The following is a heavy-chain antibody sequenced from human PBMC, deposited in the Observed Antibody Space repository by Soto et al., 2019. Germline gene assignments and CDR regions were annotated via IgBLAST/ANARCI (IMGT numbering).Heavy chain of an antibody. CDR2: ISAYTGKT. Sequence: QVPLVQSGAEVKKTGASVEVSCKASGYTFISYGISWVRQAPGQGLEWMGWISAYTGKTNYAQKFQGRVTMTTDTSKSTAYMELRSLRSDDTAIYYCARAGFSTSWLGILATVVHGVEIGHWGQGTLVTVSS. V-gene: IGHV1-18*01. D-gene: IGHD6-13*01. CDR3: ARAGFSTSWLGILATVVHGVEIGH. CDR1: GYTFISYG. J-gene: IGHJ4*02.